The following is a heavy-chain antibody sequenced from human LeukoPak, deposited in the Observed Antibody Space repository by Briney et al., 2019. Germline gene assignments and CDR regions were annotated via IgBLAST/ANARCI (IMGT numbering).Heavy chain of an antibody. D-gene: IGHD4-17*01. V-gene: IGHV3-7*01. J-gene: IGHJ4*02. CDR3: ARQYGPRHFDY. CDR2: IKQDGSEK. Sequence: SGGSLRLSCAASGFTFSSYWMSWVRQAPGKGLEWVANIKQDGSEKYYVDSGKGRFTISRDNAKNSLYLQMNSLRAEDTAVYYCARQYGPRHFDYWGQGTLVTVSS. CDR1: GFTFSSYW.